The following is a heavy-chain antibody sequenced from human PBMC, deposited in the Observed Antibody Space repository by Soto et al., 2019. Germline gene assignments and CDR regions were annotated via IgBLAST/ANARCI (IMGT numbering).Heavy chain of an antibody. Sequence: VHLLESGGGLVQPGGSLRLSCVASGFTFRSYHMSWVRQAPGKGLEWLSGISDSGARTDYADSVKGRFTISRDKSKNTLYLQMDFLRVADTAIYFCEKRELDDNWGQGTLVTVSS. CDR3: EKRELDDN. CDR2: ISDSGART. D-gene: IGHD1-7*01. J-gene: IGHJ4*02. V-gene: IGHV3-23*01. CDR1: GFTFRSYH.